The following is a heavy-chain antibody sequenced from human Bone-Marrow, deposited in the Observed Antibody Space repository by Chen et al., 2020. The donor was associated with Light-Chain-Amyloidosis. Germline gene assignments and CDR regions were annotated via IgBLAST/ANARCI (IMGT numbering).Heavy chain of an antibody. D-gene: IGHD3-9*01. Sequence: GKGLEWVSTISGSGGSRYYGDSVKGRLTISRDNSKNELFLQMNSLRAEDTAVYYCAKDISYDDILPGYPADAFDIWGQGTMVTVSS. CDR3: AKDISYDDILPGYPADAFDI. J-gene: IGHJ3*02. CDR2: ISGSGGSR. V-gene: IGHV3-23*01.